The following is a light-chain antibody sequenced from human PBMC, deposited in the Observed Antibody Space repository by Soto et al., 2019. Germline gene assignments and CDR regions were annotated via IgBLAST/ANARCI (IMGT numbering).Light chain of an antibody. CDR2: DVS. V-gene: IGLV2-14*03. CDR3: SSYASSSTVV. Sequence: QSALTQPASVSGSPGQSIAISCTGTSSDVGGYNYVSWYQQHPGKAPNLIIYDVSNRPSGVSNRLSGSKSGTTSSPTISGLQAEDEDDYYCSSYASSSTVVFGGGTKVTVL. J-gene: IGLJ2*01. CDR1: SSDVGGYNY.